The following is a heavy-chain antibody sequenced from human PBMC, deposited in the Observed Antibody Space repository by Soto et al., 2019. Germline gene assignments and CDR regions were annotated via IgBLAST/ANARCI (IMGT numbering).Heavy chain of an antibody. J-gene: IGHJ6*03. CDR2: IIPILDIA. V-gene: IGHV1-69*02. D-gene: IGHD2-2*01. Sequence: QVQLVQSGAEVKKPGSSVKVSCTASGGTFSSYTINWVRQAPGQGLEWMGRIIPILDIANYAQKFQGRVTITADKSTSTAYMELSSLRSEDTAVYYCAKGDCTSTSCYYYYYYMDVWGKGTTVTVSS. CDR3: AKGDCTSTSCYYYYYYMDV. CDR1: GGTFSSYT.